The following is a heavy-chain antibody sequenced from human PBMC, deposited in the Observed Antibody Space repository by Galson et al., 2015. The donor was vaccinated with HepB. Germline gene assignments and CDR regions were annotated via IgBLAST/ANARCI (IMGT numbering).Heavy chain of an antibody. J-gene: IGHJ4*02. Sequence: SLRLSCATSGFTFSSYGMHWVRQAPGKGLEWVAVISYDGSNKYYADSVKGRFTISRDNSKNTLYLQMNSLRAEDTAVYYCAIGPGGQQLVRGFDYWGQGTLVTVSS. V-gene: IGHV3-30*03. CDR2: ISYDGSNK. CDR1: GFTFSSYG. CDR3: AIGPGGQQLVRGFDY. D-gene: IGHD6-13*01.